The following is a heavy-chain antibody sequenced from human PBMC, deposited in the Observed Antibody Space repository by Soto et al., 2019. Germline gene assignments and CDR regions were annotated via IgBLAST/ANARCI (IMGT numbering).Heavy chain of an antibody. D-gene: IGHD2-2*01. CDR2: ISYDGSNK. Sequence: GGSLRLSCAASGFTFSSYGMHWVRQAPGKGLEWVAVISYDGSNKYYADSVKGRFTISRDNSKNTLYLQMNSLRAEDTAVYYCAKGWAAMQDYYYMDVWGKGTTVTVSS. CDR1: GFTFSSYG. V-gene: IGHV3-30*18. CDR3: AKGWAAMQDYYYMDV. J-gene: IGHJ6*03.